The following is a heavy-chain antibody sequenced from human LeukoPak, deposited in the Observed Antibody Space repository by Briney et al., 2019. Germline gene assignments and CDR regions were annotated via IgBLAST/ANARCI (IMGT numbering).Heavy chain of an antibody. D-gene: IGHD3-9*01. V-gene: IGHV1-2*02. CDR2: INPHSGGT. CDR1: GYTFTDYY. J-gene: IGHJ4*02. CDR3: AREPDYDILTGYYREPHN. Sequence: GASVKVSCKASGYTFTDYYMHWVRQAPGQGLEWMGWINPHSGGTNYAQKFQGRVTVTRDTSISTAYMELSRLRSDDTAVYYCAREPDYDILTGYYREPHNWGQGTLVTVSS.